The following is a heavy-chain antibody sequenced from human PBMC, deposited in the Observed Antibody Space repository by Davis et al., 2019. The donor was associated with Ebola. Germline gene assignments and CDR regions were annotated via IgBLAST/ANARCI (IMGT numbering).Heavy chain of an antibody. J-gene: IGHJ3*02. CDR1: GFTVSSHY. CDR2: IYSGGST. Sequence: GESLKISCAASGFTVSSHYMSWVRQAPGKGLEWVSVIYSGGSTYYADSVKGRFTISRDNSKNTLYLQMNSLRAEDTAVYYCAKVERGIWGQGTMVTVSS. V-gene: IGHV3-53*05. CDR3: AKVERGI.